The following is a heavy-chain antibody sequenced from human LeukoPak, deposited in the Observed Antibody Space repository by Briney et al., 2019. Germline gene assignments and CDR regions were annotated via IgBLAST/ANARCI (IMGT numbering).Heavy chain of an antibody. Sequence: SETLSLTCTVSGGSISSSSYYWGWIRQPPGKGLEWIGSIYYSGSTYYNPSLKSRVTISVDTSKNQFSLKLSSVTAADTAVYYCARQEIRYFRHWGQGTLVTVSS. J-gene: IGHJ1*01. CDR3: ARQEIRYFRH. V-gene: IGHV4-39*01. CDR2: IYYSGST. D-gene: IGHD5-24*01. CDR1: GGSISSSSYY.